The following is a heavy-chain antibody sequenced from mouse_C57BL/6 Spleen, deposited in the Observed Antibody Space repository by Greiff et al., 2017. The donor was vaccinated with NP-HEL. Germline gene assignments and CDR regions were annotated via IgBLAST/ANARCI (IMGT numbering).Heavy chain of an antibody. Sequence: EVKLVESGGDLVKPGGSLKLSCAASGFTFSSYGMSWVRQTPDKRLEWVATISSGGSYTYYPDSVKGRFTISRDNAKNTLYLQMSSLKYEDTAMYYCARPLITTVVASFAYWGQGTLVTVSA. CDR2: ISSGGSYT. CDR1: GFTFSSYG. CDR3: ARPLITTVVASFAY. V-gene: IGHV5-6*02. J-gene: IGHJ3*01. D-gene: IGHD1-1*01.